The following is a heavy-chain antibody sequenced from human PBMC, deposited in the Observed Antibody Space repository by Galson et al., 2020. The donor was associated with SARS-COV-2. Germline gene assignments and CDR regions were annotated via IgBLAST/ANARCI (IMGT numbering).Heavy chain of an antibody. V-gene: IGHV3-43*01. D-gene: IGHD2-15*01. CDR1: GFTFQDYT. Sequence: GESLKISCAASGFTFQDYTMYWVRQAPGKGLEWVSLISWDGVGTYYADSVKGRFTISRDNGKHSLYLQMNSLRTEDTALYYCAGSVVGASYFDYWGQGTLVTVSS. J-gene: IGHJ4*02. CDR3: AGSVVGASYFDY. CDR2: ISWDGVGT.